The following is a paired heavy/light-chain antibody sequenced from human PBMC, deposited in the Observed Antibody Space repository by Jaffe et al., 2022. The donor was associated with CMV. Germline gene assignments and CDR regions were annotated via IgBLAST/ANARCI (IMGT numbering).Heavy chain of an antibody. V-gene: IGHV3-64D*06. D-gene: IGHD3-3*01. CDR2: ISSNGGST. J-gene: IGHJ1*01. CDR1: GFTFSSYA. CDR3: VKDGVGTTIFGVVIPFPPGGFQH. Sequence: EVQLVESGGGLVQPGGSLRLSCSASGFTFSSYAMHWVRQAPGKGLEYVSAISSNGGSTYYADSVKGRFTISRDNSKNTLYLQMSSLRAEDTAVYYCVKDGVGTTIFGVVIPFPPGGFQHWGQGTLVTVSS.
Light chain of an antibody. Sequence: DIVMTQTPLSSPVTLGQPASISCRSSQSLVHSDGNTYLSWLQQRPGQPPRLLIYKISNRFSGVPDRFSGSGAGTDFTLKISRVEAEDVGVYYCMQATQFPKTFGQGTKVEIK. J-gene: IGKJ1*01. V-gene: IGKV2-24*01. CDR1: QSLVHSDGNTY. CDR3: MQATQFPKT. CDR2: KIS.